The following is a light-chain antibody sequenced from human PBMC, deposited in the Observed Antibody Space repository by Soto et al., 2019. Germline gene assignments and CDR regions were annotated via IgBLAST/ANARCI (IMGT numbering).Light chain of an antibody. CDR1: SSNNGAGYD. Sequence: VLNPPPPISGAPGQNVTISCPWGSSNNGAGYDVHWYQQLPGTAPKLLIYGNSNRPSGVPDRFSGSKSGTSASLAITGLQAEDEDDYYCQSYDSRLSGFYVFGTGTKVTVL. J-gene: IGLJ1*01. CDR2: GNS. CDR3: QSYDSRLSGFYV. V-gene: IGLV1-40*01.